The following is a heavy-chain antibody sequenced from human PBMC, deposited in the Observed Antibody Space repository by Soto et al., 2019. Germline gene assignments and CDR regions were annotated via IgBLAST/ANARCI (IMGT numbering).Heavy chain of an antibody. D-gene: IGHD3-3*01. CDR2: ISGSGGST. Sequence: EVQLLESGGGLVQPGGSLRLSCAASGFTFSSYAMSWVRQAPGKGLEWVSAISGSGGSTYYADSVKGRFTISRDNSKNTLYLQMNSLRAEDTAVYYCAKVAYYDFWSGYLSYYYYGMDVWGQGTTVTVFS. CDR1: GFTFSSYA. V-gene: IGHV3-23*01. CDR3: AKVAYYDFWSGYLSYYYYGMDV. J-gene: IGHJ6*02.